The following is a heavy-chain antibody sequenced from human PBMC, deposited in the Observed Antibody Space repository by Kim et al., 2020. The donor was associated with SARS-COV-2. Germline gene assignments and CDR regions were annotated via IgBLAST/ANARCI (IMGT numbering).Heavy chain of an antibody. V-gene: IGHV3-11*05. Sequence: GGSLRLSCAASGFTFSDYYMSWIRQAPGKGPEWVSHISSSSSYTNYADFVKGRFTISRDNAKNSLYLQMNSLRAEDTAEYYCARAGYDYVWGSYRDYYYYYGMDVWGQGTPVTVSS. CDR3: ARAGYDYVWGSYRDYYYYYGMDV. D-gene: IGHD3-16*02. CDR1: GFTFSDYY. J-gene: IGHJ6*02. CDR2: ISSSSSYT.